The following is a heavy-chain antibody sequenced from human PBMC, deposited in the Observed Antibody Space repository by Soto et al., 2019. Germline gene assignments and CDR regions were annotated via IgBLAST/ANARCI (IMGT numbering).Heavy chain of an antibody. J-gene: IGHJ5*02. CDR2: INHTGGT. V-gene: IGHV4-34*01. Sequence: SETLSLTCAVYGGSVNGYYWNWIRQPPGKGLEWIGEINHTGGTHYNPSLKSRVTMSVDTSKNQFSLRLSSVTAAHTAIYYCATRITVFGLLIPPFDPWGQGTQVTVSS. CDR1: GGSVNGYY. D-gene: IGHD3-3*01. CDR3: ATRITVFGLLIPPFDP.